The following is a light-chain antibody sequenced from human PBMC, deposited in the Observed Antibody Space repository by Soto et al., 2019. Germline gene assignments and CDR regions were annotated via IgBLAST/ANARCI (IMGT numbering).Light chain of an antibody. V-gene: IGKV1-5*01. CDR1: QSVSNW. CDR2: SAS. J-gene: IGKJ4*01. Sequence: DIQMTQSPSTLSASVGDRVTITCRASQSVSNWLAWYQQKPGEAPKVLVYSASTLRGGVPSRFSGTGSGTEFTLTISSLQPEDVATYYCQQTFSNLLSFGGGTKVEIK. CDR3: QQTFSNLLS.